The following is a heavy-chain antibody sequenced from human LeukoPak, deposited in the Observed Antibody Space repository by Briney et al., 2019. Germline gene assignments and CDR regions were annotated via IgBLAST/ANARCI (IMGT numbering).Heavy chain of an antibody. D-gene: IGHD3-3*01. J-gene: IGHJ4*02. Sequence: GGSLRLSCVASGFTFRRYWMTWVRQAPGKKPEWVANIKEDGSEKYYDDSVRGRFTISRDNAKNTLYLDMNSLRAEDTAVYYCARLREIPVFGVVTKSTSYFDYWGQGTLVTVSS. CDR1: GFTFRRYW. V-gene: IGHV3-7*01. CDR3: ARLREIPVFGVVTKSTSYFDY. CDR2: IKEDGSEK.